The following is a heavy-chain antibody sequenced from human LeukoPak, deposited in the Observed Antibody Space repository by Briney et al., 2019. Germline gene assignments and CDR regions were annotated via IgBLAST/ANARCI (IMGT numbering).Heavy chain of an antibody. D-gene: IGHD3-10*01. CDR2: IIPIFGTA. Sequence: SVTVSCKASGGTFISYAISWVRQAPGQGLEWMGGIIPIFGTANYAQKFQGRVTITADESTSTAYMELSSLRSEDTGVYYCARDPYYGLVNWFDPWGQGTLVTVSS. CDR1: GGTFISYA. V-gene: IGHV1-69*13. CDR3: ARDPYYGLVNWFDP. J-gene: IGHJ5*02.